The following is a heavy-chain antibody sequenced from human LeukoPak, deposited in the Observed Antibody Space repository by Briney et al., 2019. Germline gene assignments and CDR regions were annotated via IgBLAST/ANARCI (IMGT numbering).Heavy chain of an antibody. CDR2: IKEDGSVT. CDR3: ARVRKYRYYGMDV. CDR1: GFIFSDFY. Sequence: GGSLRLSCTVSGFIFSDFYMAWVRQAPGKGLEWVANIKEDGSVTDYVGSVKGRFTISRDNAKKSLFLQMNRLRAEDTAVYYCARVRKYRYYGMDVWGQGTTVTVSS. J-gene: IGHJ6*02. D-gene: IGHD2-2*01. V-gene: IGHV3-7*01.